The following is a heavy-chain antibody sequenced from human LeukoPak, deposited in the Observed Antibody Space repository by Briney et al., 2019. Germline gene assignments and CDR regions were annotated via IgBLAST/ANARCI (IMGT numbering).Heavy chain of an antibody. CDR1: GFTFSSYA. Sequence: GGSLRLSCAASGFTFSSYAMSWVRQAPGKGLEWVSAISGSGGSTYYADSVKGRFTISRDNSKNTLYLQMNSLRAEDTAVYYCAKTGSSGWDYYYYYYYMDVWGKGTTVTVSS. CDR2: ISGSGGST. V-gene: IGHV3-23*01. J-gene: IGHJ6*03. D-gene: IGHD6-19*01. CDR3: AKTGSSGWDYYYYYYYMDV.